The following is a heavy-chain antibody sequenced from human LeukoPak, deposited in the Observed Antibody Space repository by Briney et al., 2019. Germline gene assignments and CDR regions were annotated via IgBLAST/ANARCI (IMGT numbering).Heavy chain of an antibody. J-gene: IGHJ4*02. CDR1: GYTFTSYG. V-gene: IGHV1-18*01. CDR2: ISAYNGNT. CDR3: ARKNYDFWSGYYINFAY. D-gene: IGHD3-3*01. Sequence: GASVKVSCKASGYTFTSYGISWVRQAPGQGLEWMGWISAYNGNTNYAQKLQGRVTMTTDTSTSTADMELRSLRSDAKAVYYCARKNYDFWSGYYINFAYWGQGTLVTVSS.